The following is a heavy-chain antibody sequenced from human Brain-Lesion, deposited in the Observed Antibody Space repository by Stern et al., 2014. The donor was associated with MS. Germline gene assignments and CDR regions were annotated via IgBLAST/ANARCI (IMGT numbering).Heavy chain of an antibody. CDR2: VSYDGSNK. V-gene: IGHV3-30*18. D-gene: IGHD2/OR15-2a*01. Sequence: VHLVESGGGVVQPGRPLRLSCVASGFTFGSCAMHWVRQAQGKGLEWVAGVSYDGSNKYYADSVKCRFTISRDNSQNTLYMQMSSLRPEDTAVYYCAKDRQYLTYFFDHWGQGSLVTVSS. CDR1: GFTFGSCA. CDR3: AKDRQYLTYFFDH. J-gene: IGHJ5*02.